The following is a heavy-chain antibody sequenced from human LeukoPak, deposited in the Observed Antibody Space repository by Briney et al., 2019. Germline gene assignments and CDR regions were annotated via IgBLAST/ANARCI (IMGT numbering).Heavy chain of an antibody. V-gene: IGHV1-46*01. J-gene: IGHJ4*02. CDR2: INPSGGST. CDR3: AIAGYDSSGYRIFDY. CDR1: GYTFTSYY. D-gene: IGHD3-22*01. Sequence: ASVKVSCKASGYTFTSYYMHWVRQAPGQGLEWMGIINPSGGSTSYAQKFQGRVTMTRDTSTSTVYMELSSLRSEDTAVYYCAIAGYDSSGYRIFDYWGQGTLVTVSS.